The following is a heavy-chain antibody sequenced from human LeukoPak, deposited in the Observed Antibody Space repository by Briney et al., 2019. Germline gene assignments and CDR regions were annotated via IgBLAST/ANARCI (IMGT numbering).Heavy chain of an antibody. CDR2: IYYSGST. D-gene: IGHD3-22*01. V-gene: IGHV4-31*03. J-gene: IGHJ4*02. CDR3: AGDSSGYYDY. CDR1: GVSISSGGYF. Sequence: SETLSLTCTVSGVSISSGGYFWSWMPQPTGKGLVWIGYIYYSGSTYYNPSLKSRVTISVDTSKYQFSLKLSSVTAADTAVYDCAGDSSGYYDYWGQGTLVTVSS.